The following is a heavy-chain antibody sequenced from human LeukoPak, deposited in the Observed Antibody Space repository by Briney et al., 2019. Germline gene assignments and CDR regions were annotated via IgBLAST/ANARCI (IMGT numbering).Heavy chain of an antibody. CDR2: ISWNSGSI. V-gene: IGHV3-9*01. CDR1: GFTFDDYA. J-gene: IGHJ4*02. D-gene: IGHD6-19*01. CDR3: AKDKDHSGGWFFDY. Sequence: GRSLRLSCAASGFTFDDYAMHWVRQAPGKGLEWVSGISWNSGSIGYADSVKGRFTISRDNAKNSLYLQMNSLRAEDTALYYCAKDKDHSGGWFFDYWGQGTLVTVSS.